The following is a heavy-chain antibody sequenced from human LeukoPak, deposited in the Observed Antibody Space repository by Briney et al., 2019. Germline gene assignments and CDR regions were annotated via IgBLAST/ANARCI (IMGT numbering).Heavy chain of an antibody. Sequence: PGGSLRLSCAASGFTFSNAWMSWVRQAPGKGREWVGLIKSKTDGGTTDYAAPVKGRFTISRDESKNTLYLPMNSLTTEDTAVYYCTTEGLAVAGGVIDYWGQGTLVTVSS. CDR2: IKSKTDGGTT. CDR3: TTEGLAVAGGVIDY. J-gene: IGHJ4*02. D-gene: IGHD6-19*01. CDR1: GFTFSNAW. V-gene: IGHV3-15*01.